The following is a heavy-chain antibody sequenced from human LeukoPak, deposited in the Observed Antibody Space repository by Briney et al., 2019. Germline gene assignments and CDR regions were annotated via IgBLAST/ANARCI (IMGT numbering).Heavy chain of an antibody. J-gene: IGHJ4*02. V-gene: IGHV3-7*01. Sequence: PGRSLRLSCAASGFTFSRYWMTWVRQAPGKGLEWVANIKQDGSEKYYVDSVKGRFTISRDNAKKSLYLQMDSLRAEDTAVYYCVRDWGGPYNYWGQGTLVTVSS. CDR3: VRDWGGPYNY. D-gene: IGHD3-10*01. CDR2: IKQDGSEK. CDR1: GFTFSRYW.